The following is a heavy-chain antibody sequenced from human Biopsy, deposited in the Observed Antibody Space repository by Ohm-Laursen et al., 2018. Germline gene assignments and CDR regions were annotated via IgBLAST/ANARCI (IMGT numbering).Heavy chain of an antibody. D-gene: IGHD3-9*01. CDR3: AGLVTGFIDP. CDR2: MYYSGST. J-gene: IGHJ5*02. Sequence: TLSLTCTVSGGSISSGGYYWGWIRQHPGKGLEWIGHMYYSGSTYYNPSLKSRITISVGTSKNQFSLKLSSVTAADTAVYYCAGLVTGFIDPWGQGTLVTVSS. V-gene: IGHV4-31*03. CDR1: GGSISSGGYY.